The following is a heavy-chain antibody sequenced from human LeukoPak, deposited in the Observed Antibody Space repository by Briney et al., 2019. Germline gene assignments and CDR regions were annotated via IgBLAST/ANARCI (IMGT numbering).Heavy chain of an antibody. CDR2: INPNSGGT. V-gene: IGHV1-2*02. CDR1: GYTFTVYY. J-gene: IGHJ4*02. D-gene: IGHD3-22*01. Sequence: GASVKASCKSSGYTFTVYYMHWVRQAPGQGLEWMGWINPNSGGTNYVQRFQGRVTMTRDTSISTAYMELSRLRSDDTAVYYCARGEYYDRSAYCFDWGQGTLVTVSS. CDR3: ARGEYYDRSAYCFD.